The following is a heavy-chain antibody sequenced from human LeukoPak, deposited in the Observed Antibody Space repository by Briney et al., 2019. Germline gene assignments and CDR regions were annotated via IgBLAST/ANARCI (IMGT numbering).Heavy chain of an antibody. CDR2: FSGSGGST. D-gene: IGHD2-8*01. CDR3: AKDRCSNGIGCYYYYMDV. CDR1: GFTFSSYA. Sequence: PGGSLRLSCAASGFTFSSYAMSWVRQAPGKGLECISGFSGSGGSTYYAHSVKGRFRISRDSSKNILYLQMNSLRAEDTAVYYCAKDRCSNGIGCYYYYMDVWGKGTTVTISS. V-gene: IGHV3-23*01. J-gene: IGHJ6*03.